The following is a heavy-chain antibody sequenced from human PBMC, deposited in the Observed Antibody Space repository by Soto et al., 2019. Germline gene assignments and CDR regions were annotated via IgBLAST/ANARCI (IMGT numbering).Heavy chain of an antibody. CDR3: ARHDCSSTSCYYRGWFDP. J-gene: IGHJ5*02. Sequence: SETLSLTCTVSGGSISSYYWSWIRQPPGKGLEWIGYIYYSGSTNYNPSLKSRVTISVDTSKNQFSLKLSSVTAADTAVYYCARHDCSSTSCYYRGWFDPWGQGTLVTVS. CDR2: IYYSGST. CDR1: GGSISSYY. D-gene: IGHD2-2*01. V-gene: IGHV4-59*01.